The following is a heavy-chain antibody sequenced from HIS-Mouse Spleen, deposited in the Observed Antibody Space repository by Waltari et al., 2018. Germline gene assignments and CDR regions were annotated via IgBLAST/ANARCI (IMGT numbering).Heavy chain of an antibody. D-gene: IGHD6-13*01. J-gene: IGHJ2*01. CDR2: IYYSGST. CDR1: GGSISSSSYY. V-gene: IGHV4-39*07. Sequence: QLQLQASGPGLVKPSETLSLTCTVSGGSISSSSYYLVWIRQPPGKGLEWIGSIYYSGSTYYNPSLKSRVTISVDTSKNQFSLKLSSVTAADTAVYYCAREIPYSSSWYDWYFDLWGRGTLVTVSS. CDR3: AREIPYSSSWYDWYFDL.